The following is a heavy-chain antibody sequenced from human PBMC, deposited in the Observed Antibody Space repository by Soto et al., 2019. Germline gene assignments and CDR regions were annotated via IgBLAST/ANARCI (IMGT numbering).Heavy chain of an antibody. V-gene: IGHV3-21*01. CDR2: ISSSSSYI. CDR1: GFTFSSYS. D-gene: IGHD6-13*01. J-gene: IGHJ6*02. Sequence: GGSLRLSCAVSGFTFSSYSMNWVRQAPGKGLEWVSSISSSSSYIYYADSVKGRFTISRDNTKNSLYLQMNSLRAEDTAVYYCARVLKPGYIISWYSVYCMDVWGQGTTVTVSS. CDR3: ARVLKPGYIISWYSVYCMDV.